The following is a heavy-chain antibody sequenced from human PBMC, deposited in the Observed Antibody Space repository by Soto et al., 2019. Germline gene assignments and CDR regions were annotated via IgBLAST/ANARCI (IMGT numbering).Heavy chain of an antibody. J-gene: IGHJ6*02. D-gene: IGHD2-2*03. V-gene: IGHV4-4*07. CDR3: ARVGYCTSTTCYKAHCYAMDV. CDR1: GGSITGYY. Sequence: PSETLSLTCTVSGGSITGYYWSWIRQPAGKGLEWIGRIYTSGSTDYNPSLKSRVTMSVDTSKNQFSLKLSSVTAADTAAYYCARVGYCTSTTCYKAHCYAMDVWGQGTTVTVSS. CDR2: IYTSGST.